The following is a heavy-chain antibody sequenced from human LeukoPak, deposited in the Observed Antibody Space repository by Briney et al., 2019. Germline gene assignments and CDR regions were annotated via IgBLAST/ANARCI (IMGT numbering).Heavy chain of an antibody. D-gene: IGHD6-13*01. CDR2: IRSKPNNYAT. CDR3: TRPLGAAAGTYFDP. Sequence: GGSLKLSCTASGFTFSGAAMHWVRQASGKGPEWVGHIRSKPNNYATAYAASVKGRFTISRDDSKNTAYLQMNSLRIEDTAVYYCTRPLGAAAGTYFDPWGQGTLVTVSS. V-gene: IGHV3-73*01. J-gene: IGHJ5*02. CDR1: GFTFSGAA.